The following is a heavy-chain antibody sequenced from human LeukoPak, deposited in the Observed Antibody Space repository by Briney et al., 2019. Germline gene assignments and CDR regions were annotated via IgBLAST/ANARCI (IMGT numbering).Heavy chain of an antibody. CDR2: IYTSGST. Sequence: SETLSLTCAVSGGSISRYYWSWIRQPAGKGLEWVGRIYTSGSTNYNPSLKSRVTMSVETSKNQFFLKLSSVTAADKAVYYCARYSSSWPLLFDYWGQGTLVTVSS. V-gene: IGHV4-4*07. CDR3: ARYSSSWPLLFDY. D-gene: IGHD6-13*01. CDR1: GGSISRYY. J-gene: IGHJ4*02.